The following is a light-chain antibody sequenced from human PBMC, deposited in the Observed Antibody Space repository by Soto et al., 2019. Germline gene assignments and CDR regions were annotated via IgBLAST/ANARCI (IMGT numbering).Light chain of an antibody. CDR2: GAS. Sequence: EIVLTQSPGTLSLSPGERATLSCRASQSVSSSYLAWYQQKPGQAPRLLIYGASSRAPGIPDRFSGSGSGTDFTLTISRLEPEDFAVYYCQKYGSSPETFGQGTKLEIK. CDR3: QKYGSSPET. J-gene: IGKJ2*01. CDR1: QSVSSSY. V-gene: IGKV3-20*01.